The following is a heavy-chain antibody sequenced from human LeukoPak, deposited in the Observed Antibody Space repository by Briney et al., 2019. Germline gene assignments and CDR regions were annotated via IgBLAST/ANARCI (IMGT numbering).Heavy chain of an antibody. J-gene: IGHJ4*02. V-gene: IGHV3-48*03. CDR3: ARDSFYGDYFDY. Sequence: GGSLRLSCAASGFTFSSYEMNWVRQAPGKGLEWVSYISSSGSTIYYADSVKGRFTISRDNAKNSLYLQMNSLRAEDTAVYYCARDSFYGDYFDYWGQGTLVTVSS. CDR1: GFTFSSYE. CDR2: ISSSGSTI. D-gene: IGHD4-17*01.